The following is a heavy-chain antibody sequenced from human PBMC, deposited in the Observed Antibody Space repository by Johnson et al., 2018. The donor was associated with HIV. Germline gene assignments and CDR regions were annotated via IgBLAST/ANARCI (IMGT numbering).Heavy chain of an antibody. Sequence: QMQLVESGGGVVQPGRSLRLSCAASGITFSDYAMHWVRQAPGKGLEWVAVISYDGMNKDYADPVKGRFTLSRDNSKNTLYLQLSSLRTEDTAVFYCARGGVVHDAFDMWGQGTMVTVSS. CDR2: ISYDGMNK. CDR1: GITFSDYA. D-gene: IGHD2-2*01. V-gene: IGHV3-30*04. CDR3: ARGGVVHDAFDM. J-gene: IGHJ3*02.